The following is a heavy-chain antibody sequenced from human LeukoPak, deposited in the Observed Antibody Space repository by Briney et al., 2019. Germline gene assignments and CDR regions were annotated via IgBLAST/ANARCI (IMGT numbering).Heavy chain of an antibody. Sequence: GASVKVSCKASGGTFSSYAISWVRQAPGQGLEWMGGIIPIFGTANYAQKFQGRVTITADESTSTAYMELSSLRSEDTAVYYCARDPGAFRAATGWYYYYYMDVWGKGTTVTVSS. J-gene: IGHJ6*03. V-gene: IGHV1-69*01. D-gene: IGHD6-13*01. CDR2: IIPIFGTA. CDR3: ARDPGAFRAATGWYYYYYMDV. CDR1: GGTFSSYA.